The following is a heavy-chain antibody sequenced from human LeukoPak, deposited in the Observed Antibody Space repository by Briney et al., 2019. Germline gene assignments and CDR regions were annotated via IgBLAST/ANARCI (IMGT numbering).Heavy chain of an antibody. D-gene: IGHD6-13*01. CDR1: GYTLTELS. Sequence: GASVKVSRKVSGYTLTELSMHWVRQAPGKGLEWMGGFDPEDGETIYAQKFQGRVTMTEDTSTDTAYMELSSLRSEDTAVYYCASSWYGYNWFDPWGQGTLVTVSS. CDR2: FDPEDGET. J-gene: IGHJ5*02. CDR3: ASSWYGYNWFDP. V-gene: IGHV1-24*01.